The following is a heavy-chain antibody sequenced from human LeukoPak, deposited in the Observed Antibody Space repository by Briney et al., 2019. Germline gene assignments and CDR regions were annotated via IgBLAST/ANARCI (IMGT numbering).Heavy chain of an antibody. Sequence: PGRSLRLSCAASGFTFSSYGMHWVRQAPGKGLEWVAVISYDGSNKYYADSVKGRFTISRDNSKNTLYLQMNSLRAEDTAVYYCAKDIRDGYNYVFDYWGQGTLVTVSS. CDR1: GFTFSSYG. J-gene: IGHJ4*02. V-gene: IGHV3-30*18. CDR2: ISYDGSNK. D-gene: IGHD5-24*01. CDR3: AKDIRDGYNYVFDY.